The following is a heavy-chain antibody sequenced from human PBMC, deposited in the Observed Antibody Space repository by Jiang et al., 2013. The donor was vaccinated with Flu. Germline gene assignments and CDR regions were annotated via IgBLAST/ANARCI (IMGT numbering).Heavy chain of an antibody. Sequence: LKSRVTISVDTSKNQFSLKLSSVTAADTAVYYCARHKGSSWSSNWFDPWGQGTLVTVSS. D-gene: IGHD6-13*01. V-gene: IGHV4-61*07. J-gene: IGHJ5*02. CDR3: ARHKGSSWSSNWFDP.